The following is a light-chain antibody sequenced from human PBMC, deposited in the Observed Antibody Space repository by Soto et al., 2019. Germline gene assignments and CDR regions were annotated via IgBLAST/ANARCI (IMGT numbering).Light chain of an antibody. CDR3: CSYAGSYTYV. CDR2: EVS. CDR1: SSNVGSYNL. Sequence: QSVLTQPASVSGSPGQSITISCTGTSSNVGSYNLVSWYQQHPGKAPKLMIYEVSKRPSGVSNRFSGSKSGNTASLTISGLQAEDDADYHCCSYAGSYTYVFGHVTKVTVL. V-gene: IGLV2-23*02. J-gene: IGLJ1*01.